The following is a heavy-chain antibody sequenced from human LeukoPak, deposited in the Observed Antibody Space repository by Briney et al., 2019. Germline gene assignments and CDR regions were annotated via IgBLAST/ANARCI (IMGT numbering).Heavy chain of an antibody. V-gene: IGHV1-8*03. D-gene: IGHD5-24*01. Sequence: GASVKVSCKASGYTFTSYDINWVRQATGQGLEWMGWMNPKSGNTGYAQKFQGRVTITRNTSISTAYMELSSLRSEDTAVYYCARVGLATIRGYLDYYYYMDVWGKGTTVTVSS. CDR1: GYTFTSYD. CDR3: ARVGLATIRGYLDYYYYMDV. J-gene: IGHJ6*03. CDR2: MNPKSGNT.